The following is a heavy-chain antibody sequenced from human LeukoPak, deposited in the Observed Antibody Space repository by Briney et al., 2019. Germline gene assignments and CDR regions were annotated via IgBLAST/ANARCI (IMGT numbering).Heavy chain of an antibody. CDR3: ARVLIDGGAYGMDA. CDR2: ISSSSSTI. V-gene: IGHV3-48*02. D-gene: IGHD4-23*01. Sequence: GGSLRLSCAASGFTFSSYNMNWVRQAPGKGLEWVSYISSSSSTIYYADSVKGRFTISRDNAKNSLYLQMNSLRDEDTAVYYCARVLIDGGAYGMDAWGQGNTVTVSS. J-gene: IGHJ6*02. CDR1: GFTFSSYN.